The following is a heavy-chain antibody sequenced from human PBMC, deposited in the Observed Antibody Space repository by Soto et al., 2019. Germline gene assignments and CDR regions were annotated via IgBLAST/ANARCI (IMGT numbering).Heavy chain of an antibody. D-gene: IGHD2-21*02. Sequence: LSLTCAVYGGSFSGYYWSWIRQPPGKGLEWIGEINHSGSTNYNPSLKSRVTISVDTSKNQFSLKLSSVTAADTAVYYCARGRWRQYYYYGMDVWGQGTTVTVSS. J-gene: IGHJ6*02. CDR3: ARGRWRQYYYYGMDV. V-gene: IGHV4-34*01. CDR1: GGSFSGYY. CDR2: INHSGST.